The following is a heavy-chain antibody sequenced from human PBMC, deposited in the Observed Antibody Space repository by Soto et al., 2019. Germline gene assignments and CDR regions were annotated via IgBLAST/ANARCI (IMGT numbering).Heavy chain of an antibody. J-gene: IGHJ4*02. V-gene: IGHV1-18*01. CDR3: AKDEYNWNPSFDY. Sequence: QVQLVQSGAEVKKPGASVKVSCKASGYTFTSYGISWVRQAPGQVLEWMGWISAYNGNTNYAQKLQGRVTMTTDPSTSTAYMERRSLRSDDTAVYYCAKDEYNWNPSFDYWGKGPLVTVSS. CDR2: ISAYNGNT. CDR1: GYTFTSYG. D-gene: IGHD1-20*01.